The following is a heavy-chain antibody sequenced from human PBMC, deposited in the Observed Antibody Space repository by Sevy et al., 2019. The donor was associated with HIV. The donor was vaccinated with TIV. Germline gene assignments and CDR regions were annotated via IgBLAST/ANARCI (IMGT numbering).Heavy chain of an antibody. V-gene: IGHV3-73*01. Sequence: GGSLRLSCAASGFTFSGSAMHWVRQASGKGLEWVGRIRSKANTYATVNAASLKGRFTISRDDSKNTSFLQMNSLKTEDTDVYYCTRTKGLYGYYDSSGYQEDDAFDIWGQGTMVTVSS. D-gene: IGHD3-22*01. CDR2: IRSKANTYAT. J-gene: IGHJ3*02. CDR3: TRTKGLYGYYDSSGYQEDDAFDI. CDR1: GFTFSGSA.